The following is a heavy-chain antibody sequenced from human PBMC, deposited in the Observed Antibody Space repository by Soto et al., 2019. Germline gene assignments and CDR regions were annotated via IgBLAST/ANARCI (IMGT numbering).Heavy chain of an antibody. J-gene: IGHJ3*02. CDR1: GDSISSVNW. V-gene: IGHV4-4*02. D-gene: IGHD6-19*01. CDR2: IYHTGIT. Sequence: PSETLSLTCAVSGDSISSVNWWSWVRQSPGQGLEWIGDIYHTGITNYNPSLQSRVTISVDKSKNEFSLNLTSVTAADTAVYYCARGGSSDWQVALDIWGQGTMVTVSS. CDR3: ARGGSSDWQVALDI.